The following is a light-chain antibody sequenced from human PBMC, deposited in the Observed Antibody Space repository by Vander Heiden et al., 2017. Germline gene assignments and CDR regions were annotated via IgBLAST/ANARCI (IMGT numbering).Light chain of an antibody. CDR1: TGAVTSGHY. J-gene: IGLJ2*01. V-gene: IGLV7-46*01. CDR2: DTS. CDR3: LLSYSGARPEV. Sequence: QAVVIQEPSLTVSPGGTVTLPCGSSTGAVTSGHYPYWFQQKPGQAPRTLIYDTSNKHSWTPARFSGSLLGGKAALTLSGAQPEDEAEYYCLLSYSGARPEVFGGGTKLTVL.